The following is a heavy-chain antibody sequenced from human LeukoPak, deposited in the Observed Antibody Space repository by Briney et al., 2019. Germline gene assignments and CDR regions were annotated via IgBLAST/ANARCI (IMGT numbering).Heavy chain of an antibody. D-gene: IGHD6-19*01. CDR2: ISYSGGST. CDR3: AKGQRSIAVAGYFDY. CDR1: GFTFSSYA. J-gene: IGHJ4*02. V-gene: IGHV3-23*01. Sequence: GGSLRLSCAASGFTFSSYAMSWVRQAPGKGLEWVSGISYSGGSTYYADSVKGRFTISRDNSKNTLYLQMNSLRAEDTAVYYCAKGQRSIAVAGYFDYWGQGTLVTVSS.